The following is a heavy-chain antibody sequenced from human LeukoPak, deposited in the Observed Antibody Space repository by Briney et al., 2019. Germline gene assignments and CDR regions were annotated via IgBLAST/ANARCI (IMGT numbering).Heavy chain of an antibody. D-gene: IGHD1-14*01. J-gene: IGHJ3*02. CDR1: GGTFNSYT. V-gene: IGHV1-69*13. CDR3: ARDREPHYSGPYLRHAFDI. CDR2: IIPIFGTA. Sequence: SVKVSCKASGGTFNSYTITWVRQAPGQGLEWMGGIIPIFGTATYAQNFQGRVTITADESTSTAYMELSSLRSDDTAVYYCARDREPHYSGPYLRHAFDIWGQGTMVTVSS.